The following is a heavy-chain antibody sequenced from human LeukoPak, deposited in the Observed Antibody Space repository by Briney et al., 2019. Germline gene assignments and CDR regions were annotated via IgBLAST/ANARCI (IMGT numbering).Heavy chain of an antibody. CDR3: ARDRRVFDYYYYMDV. CDR2: ISSSGSTI. CDR1: GFTFTDYY. J-gene: IGHJ6*03. Sequence: KPGGSLRLSCAASGFTFTDYYMSWIRQAPGKGLEWVSYISSSGSTIYYADSVKGRFTISRDNAKNSLYLQMNSLRAEDTAVYYCARDRRVFDYYYYMDVWGKGTTVTISS. V-gene: IGHV3-11*01.